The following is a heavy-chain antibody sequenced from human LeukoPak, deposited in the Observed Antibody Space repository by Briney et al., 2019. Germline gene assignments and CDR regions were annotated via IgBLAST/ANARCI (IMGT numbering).Heavy chain of an antibody. CDR2: IYYSGST. CDR1: GGSISSSSYY. D-gene: IGHD2/OR15-2a*01. CDR3: ARQPLSDPLDY. J-gene: IGHJ4*02. Sequence: KPSETLSLTCTVSGGSISSSSYYWGWIRQPPGKGLEWIGSIYYSGSTYYNPSLKSRVTISVDTSKNQFSLKLSSVTAADTAVYYCARQPLSDPLDYWGQGTLVTVSS. V-gene: IGHV4-39*01.